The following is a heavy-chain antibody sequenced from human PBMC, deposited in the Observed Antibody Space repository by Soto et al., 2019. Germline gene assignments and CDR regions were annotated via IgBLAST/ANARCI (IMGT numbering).Heavy chain of an antibody. V-gene: IGHV4-31*03. D-gene: IGHD3-3*02. CDR1: GGSISGGGYY. Sequence: PSETLSLTCTVSGGSISGGGYYWTWIRQHPGKGLEWIGYIFHSGSTYYNPSLKSRVTISVDTSKNQFSLKLSSVTAADTAVYYCASPKIAFYNWFDPWGQGTLVTVSS. CDR3: ASPKIAFYNWFDP. J-gene: IGHJ5*02. CDR2: IFHSGST.